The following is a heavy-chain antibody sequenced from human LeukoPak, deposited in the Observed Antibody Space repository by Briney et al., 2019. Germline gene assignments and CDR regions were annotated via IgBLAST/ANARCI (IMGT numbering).Heavy chain of an antibody. CDR1: GYTFTGYY. CDR2: ISAYNGNT. J-gene: IGHJ4*02. D-gene: IGHD4-23*01. Sequence: GASVKVSCKASGYTFTGYYMHWVRQAPGQGLEWMGWISAYNGNTNYAQKLQGRVTMTTDTSTSTAYMELRSLRSDDTAVYYCARDVDGGNSALDYWGQGTLVTVSS. V-gene: IGHV1-18*04. CDR3: ARDVDGGNSALDY.